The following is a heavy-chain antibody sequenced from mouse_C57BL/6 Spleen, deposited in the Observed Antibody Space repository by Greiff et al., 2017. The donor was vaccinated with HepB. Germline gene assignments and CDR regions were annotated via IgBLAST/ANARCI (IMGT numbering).Heavy chain of an antibody. D-gene: IGHD2-1*01. Sequence: EVQLQQSGPELVKPGASVKISCKASGYSFTGYYMNWVKQSPEKSLEWIGEINPSTGGTTYNQKFKAKATLTVDKSSSTAYMQLKSLTSEDSAVYYCTRRLLWSLDDWGQGTTLTVSS. CDR1: GYSFTGYY. CDR3: TRRLLWSLDD. V-gene: IGHV1-42*01. J-gene: IGHJ2*01. CDR2: INPSTGGT.